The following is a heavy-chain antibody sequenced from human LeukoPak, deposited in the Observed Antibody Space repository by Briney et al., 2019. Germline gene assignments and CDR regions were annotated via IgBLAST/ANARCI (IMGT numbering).Heavy chain of an antibody. CDR1: GFIFSSYG. D-gene: IGHD2-15*01. J-gene: IGHJ4*02. Sequence: GGSLRLSCAASGFIFSSYGMHWVRQAPGKGLEWVAVISHDGSNKYYADSVKGRFTISRDNSKDTLSLQMNSLRAEDTAVYYCAKESPYCHGTDCRIYYFDSWGQGILVTVSS. CDR2: ISHDGSNK. CDR3: AKESPYCHGTDCRIYYFDS. V-gene: IGHV3-30*18.